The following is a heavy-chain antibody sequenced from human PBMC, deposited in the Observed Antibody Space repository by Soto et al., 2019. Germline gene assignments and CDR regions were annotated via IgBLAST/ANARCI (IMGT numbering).Heavy chain of an antibody. CDR3: ARQPYDSTGYYYGA. CDR1: GGSFSSSTYY. D-gene: IGHD3-22*01. J-gene: IGHJ5*02. V-gene: IGHV4-39*01. Sequence: QLQLQESGPGLVKPSETLSLTCTVSGGSFSSSTYYWGWIRQPPGKGLEWIGSMYSGGNTYYNPSLKSRVTVSVDTSKNHFSLKLTFVTAADTAMYYCARQPYDSTGYYYGAWGQVTLVTVSS. CDR2: MYSGGNT.